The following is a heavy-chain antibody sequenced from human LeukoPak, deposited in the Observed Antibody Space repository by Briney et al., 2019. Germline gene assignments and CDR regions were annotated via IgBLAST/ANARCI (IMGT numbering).Heavy chain of an antibody. J-gene: IGHJ4*02. V-gene: IGHV1-18*01. CDR2: ISAYNDNT. Sequence: GASVKVSCRTSGYTFSNYGIGWVRQAPGQGLEWMGWISAYNDNTNYAQKLQGRVTMTTDTSTNTAYMELRSLRSDDTAVYYCARDRADRRLAVPGTFHYWGQGTLVTVSP. D-gene: IGHD6-19*01. CDR1: GYTFSNYG. CDR3: ARDRADRRLAVPGTFHY.